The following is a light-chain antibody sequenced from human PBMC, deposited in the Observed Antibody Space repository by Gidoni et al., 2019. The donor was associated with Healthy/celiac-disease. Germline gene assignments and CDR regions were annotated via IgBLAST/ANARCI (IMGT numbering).Light chain of an antibody. CDR2: GAS. CDR3: QQYGSSPSCS. J-gene: IGKJ2*04. V-gene: IGKV3-20*01. Sequence: EIVLTQSPGTLSVSPGERATLSCRASQSFSSSYLAWYQQKPGQAPRLLIYGASSRATGIPDRFSGSGSGTDFTLTISRLEPEDFAVYYCQQYGSSPSCSFGQGTKLEIK. CDR1: QSFSSSY.